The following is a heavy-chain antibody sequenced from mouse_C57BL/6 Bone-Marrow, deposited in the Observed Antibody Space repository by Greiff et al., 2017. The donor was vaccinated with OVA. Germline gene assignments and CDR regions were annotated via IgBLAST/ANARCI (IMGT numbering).Heavy chain of an antibody. CDR1: GYAFSSSW. CDR2: IYPGDGDT. Sequence: QVQLQQSGPELVKPGASVKISCKASGYAFSSSWMNWVKQRPGKGLEWIGRIYPGDGDTNYNGKFKGKATLTADKSSSTAYMQLSSLTSEDSAVYFCASYDSNYVAWFAYWGQGTLVTVSA. J-gene: IGHJ3*01. V-gene: IGHV1-82*01. CDR3: ASYDSNYVAWFAY. D-gene: IGHD2-5*01.